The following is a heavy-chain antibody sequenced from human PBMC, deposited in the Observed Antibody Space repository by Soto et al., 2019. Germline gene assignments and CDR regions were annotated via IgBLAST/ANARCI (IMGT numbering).Heavy chain of an antibody. CDR3: ARDMKDSSGYWRVYYYGMDV. V-gene: IGHV3-33*01. Sequence: QVQLVESGGGVVQPGRSLRLSCAASGFTFSSYGMHWVRQAPGKGLEWVAVIWYDGSNKYYADSVKGRFTISRDNSKNTLYLQMNSLRAEDTAVYYCARDMKDSSGYWRVYYYGMDVWGQGTTVTVSS. D-gene: IGHD3-22*01. CDR2: IWYDGSNK. CDR1: GFTFSSYG. J-gene: IGHJ6*02.